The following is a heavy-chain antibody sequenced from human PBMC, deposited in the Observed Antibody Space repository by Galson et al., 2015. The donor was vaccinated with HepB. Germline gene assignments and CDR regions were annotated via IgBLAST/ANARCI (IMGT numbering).Heavy chain of an antibody. CDR1: GYTFTSYY. CDR3: ARAQYDYVWGSYRHYYYYGMDV. Sequence: SVKVSCKASGYTFTSYYMHWVRQAPGQGLEWMGIINPSGGSTSYAQKFQGRATMTRDTSTSTVYMELSSLRSEDTAVYYCARAQYDYVWGSYRHYYYYGMDVWGQGTTVTVSS. J-gene: IGHJ6*02. V-gene: IGHV1-46*01. D-gene: IGHD3-16*02. CDR2: INPSGGST.